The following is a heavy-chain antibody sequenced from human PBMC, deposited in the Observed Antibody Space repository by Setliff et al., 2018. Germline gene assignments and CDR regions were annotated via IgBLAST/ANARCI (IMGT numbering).Heavy chain of an antibody. CDR3: ARAGDAATNRRGVFEF. Sequence: ASVKVSCKASGYSFTSYDINWVRRAAGQGLEGMGWVSPMDEGKPGYAQKFQGRVTMTRNASTSTIYMELASLIYDDTAVYYCARAGDAATNRRGVFEFWGQGTLVTVSS. D-gene: IGHD1-26*01. V-gene: IGHV1-8*01. CDR2: VSPMDEGKP. CDR1: GYSFTSYD. J-gene: IGHJ4*02.